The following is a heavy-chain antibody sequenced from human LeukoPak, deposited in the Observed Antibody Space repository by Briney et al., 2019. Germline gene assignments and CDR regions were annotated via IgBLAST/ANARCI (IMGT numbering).Heavy chain of an antibody. J-gene: IGHJ4*02. CDR3: ARNSGWYGVS. D-gene: IGHD6-19*01. CDR1: GGSFSGYF. CDR2: VDYSGGDT. V-gene: IGHV3-23*01. Sequence: PSETLSLTCTVHGGSFSGYFWSWIRQAPGKGLEWVSSVDYSGGDTHYADSVMGRFTISRDNSKNTLYLQLNSLSADDTAVYYCARNSGWYGVSWGQGTLVTVSS.